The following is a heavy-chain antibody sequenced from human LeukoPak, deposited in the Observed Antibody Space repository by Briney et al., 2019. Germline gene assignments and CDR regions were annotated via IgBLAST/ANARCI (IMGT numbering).Heavy chain of an antibody. CDR3: ARGSPPQIQLWFRWFDP. V-gene: IGHV6-1*01. Sequence: SQTLSLTCAISGDSVSSNSAAWNWIRQSPSRGLEWLGRTYYRSKWYNDYAVSVKSRITINPDTSKNQFSLQLNSVTAADTAVYYCARGSPPQIQLWFRWFDPWGQGTLVTVSS. D-gene: IGHD5-18*01. CDR2: TYYRSKWYN. J-gene: IGHJ5*02. CDR1: GDSVSSNSAA.